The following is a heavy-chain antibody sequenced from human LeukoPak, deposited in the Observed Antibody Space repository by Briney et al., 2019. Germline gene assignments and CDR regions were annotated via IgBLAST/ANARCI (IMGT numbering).Heavy chain of an antibody. CDR1: GGSITNLDYY. D-gene: IGHD1-14*01. J-gene: IGHJ3*02. CDR2: IYTSGGT. Sequence: PSETLSLTCTVSGGSITNLDYYWTWIRQPAGKRLEWIGRIYTSGGTNYNPSLKSRVTMSVDRSKNEISLHLASLTAADTALYYCADRGSSSGTFDIWGPGTFVTVSS. CDR3: ADRGSSSGTFDI. V-gene: IGHV4-61*02.